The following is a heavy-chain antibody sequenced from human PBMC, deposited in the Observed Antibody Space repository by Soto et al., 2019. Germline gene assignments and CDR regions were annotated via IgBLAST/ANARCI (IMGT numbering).Heavy chain of an antibody. D-gene: IGHD4-17*01. CDR1: GFTFTRYA. CDR2: ISSDGRST. Sequence: GGSLRLSCAASGFTFTRYAMHWVRQAPRKGLEYVSAISSDGRSTFYANSVKGRFTISRDNSKNTLYLQMGSLTSEDMAIYYCARYSGDHYFDYWGQGTQVTVSS. J-gene: IGHJ4*02. CDR3: ARYSGDHYFDY. V-gene: IGHV3-64*01.